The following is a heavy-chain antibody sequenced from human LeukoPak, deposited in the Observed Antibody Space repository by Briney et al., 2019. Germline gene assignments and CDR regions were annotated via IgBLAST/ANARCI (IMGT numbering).Heavy chain of an antibody. J-gene: IGHJ5*02. D-gene: IGHD2-2*01. CDR3: ARETQYCSSTSCLTWFDP. V-gene: IGHV1-69*05. CDR1: GGTFSSYA. Sequence: SVKVSCKASGGTFSSYAISWVRQAPGQGLEWMGGIIPIFGTANYAQKFQGRVTITTDESTSTAYMELSSLRSGDTAVYYCARETQYCSSTSCLTWFDPWGQGTLVTVSS. CDR2: IIPIFGTA.